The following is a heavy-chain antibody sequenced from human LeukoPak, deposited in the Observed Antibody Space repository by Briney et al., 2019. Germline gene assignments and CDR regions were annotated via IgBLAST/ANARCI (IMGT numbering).Heavy chain of an antibody. CDR3: ARIGFSGRGGHDY. CDR2: IYSTERT. D-gene: IGHD1-26*01. Sequence: SETLSLTCTVSGGSISRYYWTWIRQPPGKGLEWIGFIYSTERTKYNPSLKSRVTISVDTSKNQFSLKVTSVTAADTAIYYCARIGFSGRGGHDYWGQGTLAAVSS. CDR1: GGSISRYY. J-gene: IGHJ4*02. V-gene: IGHV4-59*08.